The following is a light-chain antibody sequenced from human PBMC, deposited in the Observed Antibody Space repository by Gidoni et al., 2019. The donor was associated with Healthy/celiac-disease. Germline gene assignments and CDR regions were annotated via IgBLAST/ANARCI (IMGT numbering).Light chain of an antibody. J-gene: IGLJ2*01. CDR3: SSYAGSNVV. CDR2: EGS. CDR1: SSDVGGYNY. Sequence: SALTQPPPASGSPGQSVTISCTGTSSDVGGYNYVSWYQQHPGKAPKLMIYEGSKRPSGVPDRFSGSKSGNTASLTVSGLQAEDEADYYCSSYAGSNVVFGGGTKLTVL. V-gene: IGLV2-8*01.